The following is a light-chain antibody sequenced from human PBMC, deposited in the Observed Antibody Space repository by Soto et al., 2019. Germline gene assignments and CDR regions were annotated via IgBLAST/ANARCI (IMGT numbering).Light chain of an antibody. CDR2: EDD. CDR3: QSYDSDTVI. Sequence: NFMLTQPHSVSESPGKTVTISCTRSSGSIASNYVQWYQQRPGSSPSIVIYEDDQRPSGVPDRFSGSIDSSSSSASLTISGLKTEVEADYYCQSYDSDTVIFGGGTKLTVL. CDR1: SGSIASNY. J-gene: IGLJ2*01. V-gene: IGLV6-57*01.